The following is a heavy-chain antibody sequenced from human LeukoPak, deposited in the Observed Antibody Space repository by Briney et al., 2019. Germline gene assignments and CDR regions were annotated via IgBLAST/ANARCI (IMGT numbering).Heavy chain of an antibody. CDR2: IYFSGRT. Sequence: PSGTLTLSCAVSGCSINNYYLNWIRQPPGKGLEWVWVIYFSGRTNYNPSLKSRVTISVDTSKTQFSLKLSSVTAADTAVYYCARELVREVIGAFDIWGQGTMVTVSS. J-gene: IGHJ3*02. V-gene: IGHV4-59*01. CDR1: GCSINNYY. CDR3: ARELVREVIGAFDI. D-gene: IGHD3-10*01.